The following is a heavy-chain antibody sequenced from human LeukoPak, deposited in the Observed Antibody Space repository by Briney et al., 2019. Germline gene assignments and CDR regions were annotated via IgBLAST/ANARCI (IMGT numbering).Heavy chain of an antibody. CDR2: INAGNGNT. CDR3: ARLGVSSWYQGNAFDI. D-gene: IGHD6-13*01. CDR1: GYTFTSYA. V-gene: IGHV1-3*01. Sequence: ASVKVSCKASGYTFTSYAMHWVRQAPGQRLEWMGWINAGNGNTKYSQKFQGRVTITRDTSASTAYMELSSLRSDDTAVYYCARLGVSSWYQGNAFDIWGQGTMVTVSS. J-gene: IGHJ3*02.